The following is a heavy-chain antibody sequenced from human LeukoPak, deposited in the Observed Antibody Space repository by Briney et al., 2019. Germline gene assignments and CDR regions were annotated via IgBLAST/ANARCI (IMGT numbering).Heavy chain of an antibody. V-gene: IGHV4-59*12. CDR3: ARDARFYYYDSSGYPDYYYYMDV. CDR1: GGSISSYY. D-gene: IGHD3-22*01. J-gene: IGHJ6*03. Sequence: SETLSLTCTVSGGSISSYYWSWIRQPPRKGLEWIGYIYYSGSTNYNPSLKSRVTISVDTSKNQFSLKLSSVTAADTAVYYCARDARFYYYDSSGYPDYYYYMDVWGKGTTVTVSS. CDR2: IYYSGST.